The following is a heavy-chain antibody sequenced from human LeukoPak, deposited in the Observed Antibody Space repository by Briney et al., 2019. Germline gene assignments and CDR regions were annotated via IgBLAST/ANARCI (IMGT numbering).Heavy chain of an antibody. CDR1: GFTFSSYA. CDR2: ISGSGGSS. D-gene: IGHD3-10*01. Sequence: GGSLRLSCAASGFTFSSYAMSWVRQAPGKGLEWVSAISGSGGSSYYADSVKGRFTISRDNSKNTLYLQMNSLRAEDTAVYYCAKDQWNGSGSYCFDYWGQGTLVTVSS. J-gene: IGHJ4*02. CDR3: AKDQWNGSGSYCFDY. V-gene: IGHV3-23*01.